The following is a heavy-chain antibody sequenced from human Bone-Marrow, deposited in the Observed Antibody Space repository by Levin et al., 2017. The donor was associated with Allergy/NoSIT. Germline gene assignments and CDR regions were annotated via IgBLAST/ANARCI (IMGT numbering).Heavy chain of an antibody. CDR1: GFTFSNYG. Sequence: GGSLRLSCAASGFTFSNYGMDWVRQAPGKGLEWVALISYDGSNKYYADSVKGRFTISRDNSKNTLYLQMNSLRAEDTAVYYCAKESGDYYGTYYFDYWGHGTLVTVSS. J-gene: IGHJ4*01. D-gene: IGHD3-10*01. V-gene: IGHV3-30*18. CDR3: AKESGDYYGTYYFDY. CDR2: ISYDGSNK.